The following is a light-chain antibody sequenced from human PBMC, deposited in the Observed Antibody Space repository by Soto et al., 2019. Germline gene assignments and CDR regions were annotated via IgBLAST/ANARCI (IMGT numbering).Light chain of an antibody. CDR2: DVS. V-gene: IGLV2-14*01. CDR3: SSYTSSSTPHVV. Sequence: QSVLTQPASVSGSPGQSITISCTGTSSDVGGYNYVSWYQQHPGKAPKLMIYDVSNRPSGVSTRFSGSKSGNTASLTISGLQAEDESDYYCSSYTSSSTPHVVFGGGTKVTVL. CDR1: SSDVGGYNY. J-gene: IGLJ2*01.